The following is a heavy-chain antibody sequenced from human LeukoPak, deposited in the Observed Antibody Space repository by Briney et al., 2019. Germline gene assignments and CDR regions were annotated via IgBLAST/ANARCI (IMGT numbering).Heavy chain of an antibody. J-gene: IGHJ4*01. CDR1: GYSFINHW. CDR3: VRDSGGSSLYNFDY. V-gene: IGHV5-51*01. D-gene: IGHD2-15*01. Sequence: GESLKISCQASGYSFINHWIGWVRQMPGEGLEWMGIIYPGDSESRYSPSFQGQVTISADKSITTAYLQWNSLKASDTAMYYCVRDSGGSSLYNFDYCGHGTLVTVSS. CDR2: IYPGDSES.